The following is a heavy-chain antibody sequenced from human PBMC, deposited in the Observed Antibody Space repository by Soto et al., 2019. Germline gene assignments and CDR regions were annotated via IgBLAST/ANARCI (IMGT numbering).Heavy chain of an antibody. D-gene: IGHD3-22*01. CDR1: GGSISSSSYY. V-gene: IGHV4-39*02. CDR2: IYYSGST. Sequence: SETLSLTCTVSGGSISSSSYYWGWIRQPPGKGLEWIGSIYYSGSTYYNPSLKSRVTISVDTSKNQFSPKLSSVTAADTAVYYCARDQAGYYDSSGYYYSGMDVWGQGTTVTVSS. J-gene: IGHJ6*02. CDR3: ARDQAGYYDSSGYYYSGMDV.